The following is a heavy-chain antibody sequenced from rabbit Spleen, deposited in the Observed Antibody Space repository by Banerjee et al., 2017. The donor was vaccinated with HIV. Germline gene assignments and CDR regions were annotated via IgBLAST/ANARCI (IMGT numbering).Heavy chain of an antibody. CDR1: GFSFNSGYD. J-gene: IGHJ4*01. CDR3: ARDLTDVIGWNFGW. CDR2: IYAGSSDST. Sequence: QEQLEESGGGLVKPEGSLTLTCKASGFSFNSGYDMCWVRQAPGKGLEWIACIYAGSSDSTYSATWAKGRFTLSKTSSTTVTLQMTTLTAADTATYFCARDLTDVIGWNFGWWGQGTLVTVS. D-gene: IGHD1-1*01. V-gene: IGHV1S45*01.